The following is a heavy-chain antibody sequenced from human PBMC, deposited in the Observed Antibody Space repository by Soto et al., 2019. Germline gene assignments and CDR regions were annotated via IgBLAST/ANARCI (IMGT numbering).Heavy chain of an antibody. CDR1: GFIFSGSA. CDR3: IRGGSPYYYNY. D-gene: IGHD6-25*01. V-gene: IGHV3-73*01. CDR2: ILSKAGNYAT. Sequence: EVQLVESGGGLVQPGGSLKLSCAASGFIFSGSAVHWVRQASGKGLEWVGRILSKAGNYATAYPASMKGRFTISRDDSEKKVFRQMTSLKTEDTAVYYCIRGGSPYYYNYWGQGTLVAFPS. J-gene: IGHJ4*02.